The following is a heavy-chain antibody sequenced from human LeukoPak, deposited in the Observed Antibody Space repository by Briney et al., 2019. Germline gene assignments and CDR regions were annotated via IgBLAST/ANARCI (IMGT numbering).Heavy chain of an antibody. D-gene: IGHD3-10*01. CDR2: IHHSGRS. V-gene: IGHV4-31*03. CDR3: ARGGNRFGGFYFDY. J-gene: IGHJ4*02. Sequence: SQTLSLTCTASADSLSSGGHYWAWIRQFPGKGLESIGFIHHSGRSRHNPSLKDRVAISVDTSRKQFALKLSSVTAADTAMYYCARGGNRFGGFYFDYWGQGIQVIVSS. CDR1: ADSLSSGGHY.